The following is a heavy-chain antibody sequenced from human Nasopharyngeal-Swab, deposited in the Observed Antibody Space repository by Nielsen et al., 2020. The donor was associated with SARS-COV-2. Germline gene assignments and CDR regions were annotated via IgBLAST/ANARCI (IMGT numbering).Heavy chain of an antibody. J-gene: IGHJ6*02. V-gene: IGHV3-33*01. Sequence: GGLWRLSCAASGFTFSSYGMHWVRQAPGKGLEWVAVIWYDGSNKYYADSVKGRFTISRDNSKNTLYLQMNSLRAEDTAVYYCARDWYSSSSDHYYYGMDVWGQGTTVTVSS. CDR3: ARDWYSSSSDHYYYGMDV. CDR2: IWYDGSNK. D-gene: IGHD6-6*01. CDR1: GFTFSSYG.